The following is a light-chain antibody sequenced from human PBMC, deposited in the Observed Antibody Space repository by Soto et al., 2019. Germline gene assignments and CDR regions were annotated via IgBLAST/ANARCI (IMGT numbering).Light chain of an antibody. CDR2: QDS. CDR1: KLGDKY. Sequence: SYELTQPPSVSVSPGQTASITCSGDKLGDKYACWYQQKPGQSPVLVIYQDSKRPSGIPERFSGSNSGNTATLTISGTQAMDEADYYCQAWDSSTVVFGEGTKRPS. V-gene: IGLV3-1*01. CDR3: QAWDSSTVV. J-gene: IGLJ2*01.